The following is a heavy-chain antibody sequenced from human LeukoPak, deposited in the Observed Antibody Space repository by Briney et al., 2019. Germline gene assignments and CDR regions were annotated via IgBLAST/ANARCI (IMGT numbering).Heavy chain of an antibody. V-gene: IGHV3-30*03. D-gene: IGHD3-16*01. CDR3: VRWGHQQAAFDI. CDR1: GFTFSSYG. CDR2: ISYDGSNK. Sequence: GGSLRLSCAASGFTFSSYGMHWVRQAPGKGLEWVAVISYDGSNKYYADSVKGRFTISRDNSKNTLYLQMNSLRAEDTAVYYCVRWGHQQAAFDIWGQGTMVTVSS. J-gene: IGHJ3*02.